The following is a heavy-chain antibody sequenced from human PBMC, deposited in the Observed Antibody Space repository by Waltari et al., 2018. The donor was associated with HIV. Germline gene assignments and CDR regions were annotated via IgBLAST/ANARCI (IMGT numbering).Heavy chain of an antibody. CDR3: AKRYAIFYYFDY. V-gene: IGHV3-23*01. CDR2: ISGSGAST. D-gene: IGHD3-3*02. CDR1: GFTFSLYA. Sequence: EVQLLESGGGLVQPGGSLRLSCAASGFTFSLYAMSWVRQAPGKGLDWVSSISGSGASTYYADSVKGRFTISRDNSKNTLSLQMNSLRAEDTAVYYCAKRYAIFYYFDYWGQGTLVTVSS. J-gene: IGHJ4*02.